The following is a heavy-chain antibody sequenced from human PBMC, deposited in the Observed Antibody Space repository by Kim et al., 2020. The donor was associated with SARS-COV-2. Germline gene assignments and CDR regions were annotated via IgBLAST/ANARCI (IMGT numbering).Heavy chain of an antibody. Sequence: LKSRVTISVDTSKNQFSLKLSSVTAADTAVYYCARDFRAGGSYYYYYMDVWGKGTTVTVSS. V-gene: IGHV4-59*01. CDR3: ARDFRAGGSYYYYYMDV. D-gene: IGHD3-16*01. J-gene: IGHJ6*03.